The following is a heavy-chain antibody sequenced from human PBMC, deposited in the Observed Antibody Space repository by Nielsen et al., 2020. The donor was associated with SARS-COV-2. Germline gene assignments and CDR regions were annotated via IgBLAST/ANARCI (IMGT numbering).Heavy chain of an antibody. V-gene: IGHV2-70*11. J-gene: IGHJ6*03. Sequence: SGPTLVKPTQTLTLTCTFSGFSLSTSGMCVSWIRQPPGRALEWLARIAWDDDKYYNTSLKTRLTISKDTSKKQVVLTMTNMDPVDTATYYCARSMVRGVIVDPSYMDVWGKGTTVTVSS. D-gene: IGHD3-10*01. CDR2: IAWDDDK. CDR3: ARSMVRGVIVDPSYMDV. CDR1: GFSLSTSGMC.